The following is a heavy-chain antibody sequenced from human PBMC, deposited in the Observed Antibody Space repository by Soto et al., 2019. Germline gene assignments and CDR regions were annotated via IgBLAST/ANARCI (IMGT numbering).Heavy chain of an antibody. J-gene: IGHJ6*02. Sequence: GASVTVSCKASGGTFSRDSISGLRQAPGQGLEGMGAIIPVLGPEHNAQIFHGRATLTTHKSTTPVSIALGSFRSQYTPVYYCAKEGEKNYDSSGDLRETYYYYDMDLWGRGTTVTVSS. CDR1: GGTFSRDS. CDR2: IIPVLGPE. V-gene: IGHV1-69*05. D-gene: IGHD3-22*01. CDR3: AKEGEKNYDSSGDLRETYYYYDMDL.